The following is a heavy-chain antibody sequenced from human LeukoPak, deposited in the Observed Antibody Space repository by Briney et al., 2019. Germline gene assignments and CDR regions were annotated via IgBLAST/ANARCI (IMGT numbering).Heavy chain of an antibody. Sequence: GGSLRLSCAASGFTFSTYCMSWVRQAPGKGLEWVAVIKYDGSKKYYADSVKGRFTISRDKAKNTLYLQMNSLRAKDTAVSYCARKKRDSGGFYWFDPWGQGTLVTVSS. CDR3: ARKKRDSGGFYWFDP. CDR1: GFTFSTYC. D-gene: IGHD3-22*01. V-gene: IGHV3-7*01. CDR2: IKYDGSKK. J-gene: IGHJ5*02.